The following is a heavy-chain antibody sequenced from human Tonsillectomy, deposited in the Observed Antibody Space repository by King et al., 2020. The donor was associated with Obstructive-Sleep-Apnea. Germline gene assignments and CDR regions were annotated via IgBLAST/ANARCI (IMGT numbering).Heavy chain of an antibody. CDR2: ISYDGSNK. J-gene: IGHJ6*02. CDR1: GFTFSSYA. CDR3: ARSAVALEPAARAGMDV. Sequence: VQLVESGGGVVQPGRSLRLSCAASGFTFSSYAMHWVRQAPGKGLEWVAVISYDGSNKYYADSVKGRFTISRDNSKNTLYLQMNSLRAEDTAVYYCARSAVALEPAARAGMDVWGQETTVTVSS. V-gene: IGHV3-30*04. D-gene: IGHD2-2*01.